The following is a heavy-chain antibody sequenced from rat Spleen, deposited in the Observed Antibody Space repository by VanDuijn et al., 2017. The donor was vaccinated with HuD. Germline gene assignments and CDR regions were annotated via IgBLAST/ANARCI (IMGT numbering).Heavy chain of an antibody. Sequence: EVQLVESGGGLVQPGRSLKLSCAASGFTFSDYYMAWVRQAPKKGLEWVASIDYEGSSTYYGDSVKGRFTISRDNAKSTLYLQMDSLRSEDTATYYCARHGYGGYSGPFAYWGQGTLVTVSS. V-gene: IGHV5-22*01. CDR1: GFTFSDYY. J-gene: IGHJ3*01. CDR3: ARHGYGGYSGPFAY. CDR2: IDYEGSST. D-gene: IGHD1-11*01.